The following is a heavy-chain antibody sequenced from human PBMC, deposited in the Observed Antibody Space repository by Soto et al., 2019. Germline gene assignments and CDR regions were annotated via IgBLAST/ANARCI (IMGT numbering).Heavy chain of an antibody. J-gene: IGHJ5*02. V-gene: IGHV3-23*01. CDR1: GFTFSSYA. CDR3: AKSSDYYDFWSGYYKEGRKSWFDP. Sequence: GGSLRLSCAASGFTFSSYAMSWVRQAPGKGLEWVSAISGSGGSTYYADSVKGRFTISRDNSKNTLYLQMNSLRAEDTAVHYCAKSSDYYDFWSGYYKEGRKSWFDPWGQGTLITVSS. CDR2: ISGSGGST. D-gene: IGHD3-3*01.